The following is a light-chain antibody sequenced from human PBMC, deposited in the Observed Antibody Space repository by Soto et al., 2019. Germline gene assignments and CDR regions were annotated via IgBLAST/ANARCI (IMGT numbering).Light chain of an antibody. V-gene: IGKV1-5*01. J-gene: IGKJ1*01. Sequence: DIPMTQSPSTLSASVGDRLTITCRASQSISSWLAWYQQKPGKAPKLLIFDASSLESGVPSRFSGSGSGTEFTLTISSLQPDDFATYYCQQYNSYSKSFGQGTKVDMK. CDR1: QSISSW. CDR3: QQYNSYSKS. CDR2: DAS.